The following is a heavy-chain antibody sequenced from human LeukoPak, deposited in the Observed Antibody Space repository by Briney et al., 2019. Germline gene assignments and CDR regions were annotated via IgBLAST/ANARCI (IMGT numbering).Heavy chain of an antibody. J-gene: IGHJ4*02. CDR1: GFTFSSYG. V-gene: IGHV3-30*02. D-gene: IGHD6-19*01. CDR3: ASLSSGWFKAFDY. Sequence: GGSLRLSCAASGFTFSSYGMHWVRQAPGKGLEGVAFIRYDGSNKYYADSVKGRFTISRDNSKNTLYLQMNSLRAEDTAVYYCASLSSGWFKAFDYWGQGTLVTVSS. CDR2: IRYDGSNK.